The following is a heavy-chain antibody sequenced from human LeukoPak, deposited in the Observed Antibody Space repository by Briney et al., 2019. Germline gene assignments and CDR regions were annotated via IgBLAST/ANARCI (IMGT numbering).Heavy chain of an antibody. CDR1: GGSISSSY. CDR3: ASRSSIWSGYQDTLYYFDS. J-gene: IGHJ4*02. CDR2: IYYSGST. V-gene: IGHV4-59*01. Sequence: NSSETLSLTCTVSGGSISSSYWRWIRQPPGKRLEWIGHIYYSGSTKYNPSLKSRATISVDTSNNQFSLKLSSVTAADTAVYYCASRSSIWSGYQDTLYYFDSWGQGTLVTVSS. D-gene: IGHD3-3*01.